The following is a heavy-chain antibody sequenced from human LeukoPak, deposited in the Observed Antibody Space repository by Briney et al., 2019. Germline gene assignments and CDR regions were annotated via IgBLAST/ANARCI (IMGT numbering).Heavy chain of an antibody. D-gene: IGHD3-10*01. CDR1: GFTFSSYA. CDR3: AKVPTALVLLIYFDY. J-gene: IGHJ4*02. CDR2: ISGSGGST. Sequence: PGGSLRLSCAASGFTFSSYAMGWVRKAPGKGLEWVSAISGSGGSTYYADSVKGRFTISRDNSKNTLYLQMNSLRAEDTAVYYCAKVPTALVLLIYFDYWGQGTLVTVSS. V-gene: IGHV3-23*01.